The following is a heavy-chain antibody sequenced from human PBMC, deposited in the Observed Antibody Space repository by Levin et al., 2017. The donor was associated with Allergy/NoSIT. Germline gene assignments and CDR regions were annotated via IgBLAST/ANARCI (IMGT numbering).Heavy chain of an antibody. CDR2: IYYSGKT. Sequence: SETLSLTCSVSGVSISNYYWTWIRQPPGRGLEWIGYIYYSGKTDYNPSLKSRVTISVDASKSQLSLKMNSVTAADTAVYYCARLRFGATSEEDFWGQGTMVTVSA. D-gene: IGHD3-10*01. V-gene: IGHV4-59*01. CDR3: ARLRFGATSEEDF. J-gene: IGHJ3*01. CDR1: GVSISNYY.